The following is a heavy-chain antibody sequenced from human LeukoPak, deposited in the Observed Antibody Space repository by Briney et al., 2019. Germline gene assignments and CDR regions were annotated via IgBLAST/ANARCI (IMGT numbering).Heavy chain of an antibody. CDR3: AKAGDYGRPSYYLDY. Sequence: PGSSLRLSCAASGCTFDDYAMHWVRQAPGKGLEWVAGISWNSGSIGYADSVKGRFTISRDNAKNSLYLQMNSLRAEDTALYYCAKAGDYGRPSYYLDYWGQGTLVTVSS. V-gene: IGHV3-9*01. CDR1: GCTFDDYA. J-gene: IGHJ4*02. CDR2: ISWNSGSI. D-gene: IGHD4-17*01.